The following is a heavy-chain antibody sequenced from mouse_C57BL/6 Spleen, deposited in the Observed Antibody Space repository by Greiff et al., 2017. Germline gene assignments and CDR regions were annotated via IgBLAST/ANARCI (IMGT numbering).Heavy chain of an antibody. V-gene: IGHV1-62-2*01. D-gene: IGHD1-1*01. J-gene: IGHJ2*01. Sequence: VQLQQSGAELVKPGASVKLSCKASGYTFTEYTIHWVKQRSGQGLEWIGWFYPGRGSIKYNEKFKDKATLTAAKSSSTVYMELSRLTSEGSAVYFWARHEKRGYCGSSLDDWGQGNTLTVSS. CDR2: FYPGRGSI. CDR3: ARHEKRGYCGSSLDD. CDR1: GYTFTEYT.